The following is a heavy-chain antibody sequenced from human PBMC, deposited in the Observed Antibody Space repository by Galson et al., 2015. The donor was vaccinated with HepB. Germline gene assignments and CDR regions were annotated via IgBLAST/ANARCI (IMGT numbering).Heavy chain of an antibody. CDR2: IDWDDDK. V-gene: IGHV2-70*01. CDR1: GFSLSTHGMC. CDR3: ARMELLGDSGYWGGFDY. Sequence: PALVKPTQTLTLTCTFSGFSLSTHGMCVSWIRQPPGKALEWLALIDWDDDKYYSTSLTTRLTISKDTSKNQVVLTMTNMDPVDTATYYCARMELLGDSGYWGGFDYWGQGTLVTVSS. J-gene: IGHJ4*02. D-gene: IGHD2-2*03.